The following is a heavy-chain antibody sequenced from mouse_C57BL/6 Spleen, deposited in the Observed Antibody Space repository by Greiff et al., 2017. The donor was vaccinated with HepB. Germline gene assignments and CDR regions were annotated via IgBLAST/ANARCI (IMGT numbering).Heavy chain of an antibody. J-gene: IGHJ1*03. D-gene: IGHD6-1*01. CDR3: ARPRGQGYFDV. CDR2: ISSGSSTI. V-gene: IGHV5-17*01. CDR1: GFTFSDYG. Sequence: EVKLMESGGGLVKPGGSLKLSCAASGFTFSDYGMHWVRQAPEKGLEWVAYISSGSSTIYYADTVKGRFTISRDNAKNTLFLQMTSLRSEDTAMYYCARPRGQGYFDVWGTGTTVTVSS.